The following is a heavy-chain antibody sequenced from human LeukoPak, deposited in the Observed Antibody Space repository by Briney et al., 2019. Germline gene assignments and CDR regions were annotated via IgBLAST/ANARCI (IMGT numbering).Heavy chain of an antibody. CDR1: GFIFSNYW. Sequence: GGSLRLSCAASGFIFSNYWMGWVRQAPGKRPEWVANMNKDGSEKYYADSVKGRFTISRDNARNSVYLQMNSLRAEDTAVYYCARDHGEALDYWGQGTLVTVSS. D-gene: IGHD3-10*01. CDR3: ARDHGEALDY. CDR2: MNKDGSEK. J-gene: IGHJ4*02. V-gene: IGHV3-7*01.